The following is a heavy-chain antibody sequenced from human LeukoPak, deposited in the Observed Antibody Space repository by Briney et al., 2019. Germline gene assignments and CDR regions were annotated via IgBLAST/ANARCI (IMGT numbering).Heavy chain of an antibody. Sequence: SGTLSLTCAVSGDSMSSIDWWSWVHQPPGKGLEWIGEIHHTGSTNYNPSLKSRVTISVDKSKNQFSLNFNSMSAADSAVYYCAANGYYTIEYWGQGTLVTVSS. V-gene: IGHV4-4*02. CDR1: GDSMSSIDW. CDR3: AANGYYTIEY. CDR2: IHHTGST. J-gene: IGHJ4*02. D-gene: IGHD1-26*01.